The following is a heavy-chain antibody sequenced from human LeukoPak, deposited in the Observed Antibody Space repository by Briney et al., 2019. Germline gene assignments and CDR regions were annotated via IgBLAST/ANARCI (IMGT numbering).Heavy chain of an antibody. CDR3: ARLDYYGSGVDY. CDR2: MYYSGIS. D-gene: IGHD3-10*01. V-gene: IGHV4-39*01. J-gene: IGHJ4*02. Sequence: SETLSLTCTVPGGSISSRSYYWGWIRQPPGKGLEWIGSMYYSGISYYNPSLKSRVTISVDTSKNQFSLKLSSVTAADTAVYYCARLDYYGSGVDYWGQGTLVTVSS. CDR1: GGSISSRSYY.